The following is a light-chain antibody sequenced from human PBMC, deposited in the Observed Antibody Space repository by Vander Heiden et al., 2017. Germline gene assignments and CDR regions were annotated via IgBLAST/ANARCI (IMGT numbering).Light chain of an antibody. Sequence: QSVLTQPPSVSGAPGQRVTISCTGSSSNIGAGYDVHWYQQLPGTAPKLLIYANTNRPSGVPDRFSGSKSGTSASLAITGLQAEDEADYYCQSYDNSLDNSVFGGGTKLTVL. J-gene: IGLJ3*02. CDR3: QSYDNSLDNSV. V-gene: IGLV1-40*01. CDR1: SSNIGAGYD. CDR2: ANT.